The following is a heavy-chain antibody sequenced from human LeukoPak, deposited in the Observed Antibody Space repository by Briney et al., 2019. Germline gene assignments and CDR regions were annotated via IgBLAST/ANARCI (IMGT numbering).Heavy chain of an antibody. CDR2: ITPIYGTR. CDR1: GGTFGSHT. V-gene: IGHV1-69*13. CDR3: AREANFYYYMDV. D-gene: IGHD1-1*01. Sequence: ASVKVSCKASGGTFGSHTFNWVRQAPGQGLEWMGGITPIYGTRDYAQSFQGRVTISADESTSTAYIELSSLRPDDTAVHYCAREANFYYYMDVWGKGTTVTVSS. J-gene: IGHJ6*03.